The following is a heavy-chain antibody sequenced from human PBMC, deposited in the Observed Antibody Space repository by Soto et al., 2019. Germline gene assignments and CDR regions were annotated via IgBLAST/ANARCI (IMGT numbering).Heavy chain of an antibody. CDR3: ARHNVDIVVVPLYYYYYMDV. V-gene: IGHV4-59*08. J-gene: IGHJ6*03. CDR2: IYYSGST. CDR1: GGSISSYY. Sequence: SETLSLTCTVSGGSISSYYWSWIRQPPGKGLEWIGYIYYSGSTNYNPSLKSRVTISVDTSKNQFSLKLSSVTAADTAVYYCARHNVDIVVVPLYYYYYMDVWGKGTTVTVSS. D-gene: IGHD2-2*03.